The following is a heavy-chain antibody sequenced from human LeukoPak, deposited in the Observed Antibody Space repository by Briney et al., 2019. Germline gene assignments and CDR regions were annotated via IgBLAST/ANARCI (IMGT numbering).Heavy chain of an antibody. Sequence: SQTLSLTCDVSGGSISSGLYSWSWIRQPLGKGLEWIVYIYHTGSTYYNPSLKSRVTISVDTSKNQFSLRLSSVTAADTAVYYCARLQYCSGTSCYWFDPWGQGTLVTVSS. V-gene: IGHV4-30-2*01. J-gene: IGHJ5*02. CDR3: ARLQYCSGTSCYWFDP. D-gene: IGHD2-2*01. CDR1: GGSISSGLYS. CDR2: IYHTGST.